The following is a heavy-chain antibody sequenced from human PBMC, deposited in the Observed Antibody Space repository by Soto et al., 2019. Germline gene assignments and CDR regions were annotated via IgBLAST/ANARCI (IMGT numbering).Heavy chain of an antibody. Sequence: QVQLVESGGGVVQPGRSLRLSCAASGFTFSSYGMHWVRQAPGKGLEWVAVISYDGSNKYYADSVKGRFTISRDNSKSTLYLQMNSLRAEDTAVYYCAKDRKQQLREIFYYYMDVWGKGTTVTVSS. V-gene: IGHV3-30*18. D-gene: IGHD6-13*01. CDR1: GFTFSSYG. CDR2: ISYDGSNK. J-gene: IGHJ6*03. CDR3: AKDRKQQLREIFYYYMDV.